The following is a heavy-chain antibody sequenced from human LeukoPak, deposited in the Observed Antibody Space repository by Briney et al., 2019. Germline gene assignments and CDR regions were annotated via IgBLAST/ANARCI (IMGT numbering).Heavy chain of an antibody. CDR3: AKPQSSLSHFYDS. J-gene: IGHJ4*02. Sequence: PSETLSLTCAVSGYSINSAYHWGWIRQPPGKGLEWIGSIHHSGTTYYNPSLKSRVTISVDTSKNQISLKVNSVTAADTAVYYCAKPQSSLSHFYDSWGQGTLVTVSS. V-gene: IGHV4-38-2*01. CDR1: GYSINSAYH. CDR2: IHHSGTT. D-gene: IGHD2-2*01.